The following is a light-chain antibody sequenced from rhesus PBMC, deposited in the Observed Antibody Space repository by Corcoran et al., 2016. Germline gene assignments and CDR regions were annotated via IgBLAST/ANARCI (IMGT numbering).Light chain of an antibody. Sequence: QAALTQPRSVSGSPGQSVTISCTGTSSDIGGYNYVSWYQQHPGTAPKLMIYEVSKRPSGVSDRFSGSKSGNTASLTISGLQAEDEADYYRSSYAGSNTYYIFGAGTRLTVL. CDR2: EVS. CDR3: SSYAGSNTYYI. V-gene: IGLV2-32*02. CDR1: SSDIGGYNY. J-gene: IGLJ1*01.